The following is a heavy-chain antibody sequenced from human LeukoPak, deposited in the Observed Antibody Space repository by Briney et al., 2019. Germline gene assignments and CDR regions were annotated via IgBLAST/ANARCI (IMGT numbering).Heavy chain of an antibody. V-gene: IGHV4-39*01. CDR3: ARPYLRGTVVNNWFDP. CDR2: IYYSGST. D-gene: IGHD4-23*01. J-gene: IGHJ5*02. Sequence: SETLSLTCTVSGGSISSSSYYRGWIRQPPGKGLEWIGSIYYSGSTYYNPSLKSRVTISVDTSKNQFSLKLSSVTAADTAVYYCARPYLRGTVVNNWFDPWGQGTLVTVSS. CDR1: GGSISSSSYY.